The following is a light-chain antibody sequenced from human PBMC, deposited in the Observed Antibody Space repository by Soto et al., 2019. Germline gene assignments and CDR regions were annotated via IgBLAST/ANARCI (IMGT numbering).Light chain of an antibody. Sequence: QSVLTQPPSASGTPWQRVAISCSGSSSNIGSNTVSWYQQLPGTAPKLLIYYHNQRPSGVPDRFSGSKSGTSASLAISGLQSEDEDNYYCATWDDSLNVVLFGGGTKVTVL. CDR3: ATWDDSLNVVL. V-gene: IGLV1-44*01. CDR2: YHN. CDR1: SSNIGSNT. J-gene: IGLJ2*01.